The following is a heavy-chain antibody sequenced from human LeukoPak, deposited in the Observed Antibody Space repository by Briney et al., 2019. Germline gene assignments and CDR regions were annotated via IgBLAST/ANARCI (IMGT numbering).Heavy chain of an antibody. Sequence: QPGGSLRLSCAVSGFTFSTYGMHWVRQAPGKGLEWVSFIRYDGSKKYYADSVKGRFTISRDNSKNTLYLQMNSLRAEDTAVYYCAKIGPRIVVVSSHTFDIWGQGTMVTVSS. CDR3: AKIGPRIVVVSSHTFDI. D-gene: IGHD3-22*01. CDR2: IRYDGSKK. CDR1: GFTFSTYG. V-gene: IGHV3-30*02. J-gene: IGHJ3*02.